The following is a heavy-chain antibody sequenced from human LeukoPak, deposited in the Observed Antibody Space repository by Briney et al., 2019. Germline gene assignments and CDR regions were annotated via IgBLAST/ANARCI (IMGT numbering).Heavy chain of an antibody. CDR1: GGSISGYY. D-gene: IGHD3-22*01. CDR2: IYYRGST. Sequence: KASETLSLTCTVSGGSISGYYWSWIQQPPGKGLEWIGYIYYRGSTNYTPSIKGRVTILVDTSKNQFSLKLSSVTAADTAVYYCARDRYYYDSSGYYQPPRYYYYGMDVWGQGTTVTVSS. V-gene: IGHV4-59*01. J-gene: IGHJ6*02. CDR3: ARDRYYYDSSGYYQPPRYYYYGMDV.